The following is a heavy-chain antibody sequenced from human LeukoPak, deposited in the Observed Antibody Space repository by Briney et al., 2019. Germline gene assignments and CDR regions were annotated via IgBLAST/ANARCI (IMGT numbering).Heavy chain of an antibody. Sequence: SETLSLTCTVSGGSISSSSYYWGWIRQPPGQGLEWIGSIYYSGSTYYNPSLKSRVTISVDTSKNQFSLKLSSVTAADTAVYYCATGITMIVVVNYWGQGTLVTVSS. J-gene: IGHJ4*02. CDR2: IYYSGST. V-gene: IGHV4-39*01. CDR1: GGSISSSSYY. D-gene: IGHD3-22*01. CDR3: ATGITMIVVVNY.